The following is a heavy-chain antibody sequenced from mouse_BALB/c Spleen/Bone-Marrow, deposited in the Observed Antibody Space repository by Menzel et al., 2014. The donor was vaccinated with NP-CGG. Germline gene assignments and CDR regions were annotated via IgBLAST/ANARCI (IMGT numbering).Heavy chain of an antibody. D-gene: IGHD2-4*01. CDR3: IRAGTVITTRVDY. J-gene: IGHJ2*01. CDR2: ISPSDGYT. Sequence: VQLQQSGAELVRPGASVKLSCKASGYMFTSFWMNWVKQRPGQGLEWIGNISPSDGYTNYNQKFKDKATLTVDKPSSAASMRLSSPTSEDSAVYYCIRAGTVITTRVDYWGQGTTLTVSS. CDR1: GYMFTSFW. V-gene: IGHV1-69*02.